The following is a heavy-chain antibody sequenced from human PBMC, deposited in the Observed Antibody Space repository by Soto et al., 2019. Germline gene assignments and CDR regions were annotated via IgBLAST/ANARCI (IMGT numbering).Heavy chain of an antibody. V-gene: IGHV4-30-2*01. CDR1: GAPIAWVDYS. Sequence: KPSESLSLTCAISGAPIAWVDYSWNWIRQTPVKGLEGTGYIFHGESTYYNPSLRSRFTISVDRSRTQFSLKMSSVTAADTAVYYCARGSVVVPAAVMFNCLAPWGQGALVTVSS. D-gene: IGHD2-2*01. CDR3: ARGSVVVPAAVMFNCLAP. J-gene: IGHJ5*02. CDR2: IFHGEST.